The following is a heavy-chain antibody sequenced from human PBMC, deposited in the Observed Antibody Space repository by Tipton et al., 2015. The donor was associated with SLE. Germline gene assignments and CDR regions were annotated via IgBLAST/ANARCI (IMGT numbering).Heavy chain of an antibody. CDR1: GGSISSHY. Sequence: TLSLTCTVSGGSISSHYWSWIRQPPGKGLEWIGYIYYSGSTNYNPSLKSRVTISVDTSKNQFSLKLSSVTAADTAVYYCARVGKGGYRKSQGRLYNWFDPWGQGTPVTVSS. J-gene: IGHJ5*02. V-gene: IGHV4-59*11. CDR3: ARVGKGGYRKSQGRLYNWFDP. D-gene: IGHD3-16*01. CDR2: IYYSGST.